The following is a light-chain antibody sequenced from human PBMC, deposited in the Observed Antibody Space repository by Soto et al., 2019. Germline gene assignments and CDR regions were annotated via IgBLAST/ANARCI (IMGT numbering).Light chain of an antibody. V-gene: IGKV3-20*01. CDR1: QSVCNRG. J-gene: IGKJ1*01. CDR2: GAS. CDR3: QHYGTSPCT. Sequence: DIVLTQSPGTLSLSPGERVTLSCRASQSVCNRGLAWYQQKPGQSPRLLIYGASTRATGIPARFSGSGSGTDFTLTISRLEPEYLEVYYCQHYGTSPCTFGQGTKVGIK.